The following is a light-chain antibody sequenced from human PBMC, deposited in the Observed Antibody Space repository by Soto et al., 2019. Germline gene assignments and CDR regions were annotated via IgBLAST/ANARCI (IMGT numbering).Light chain of an antibody. CDR3: QQSYSDPLVT. J-gene: IGKJ4*01. CDR1: QTVSGN. Sequence: EIVMTQSPATLSVSPGDRATLSCRASQTVSGNLAWYQQKPGQAPRLLMYGASTRATGIPARFSGSGSGTEFTLTISSLQPEDFATYYRQQSYSDPLVTFGGGTKVEIK. V-gene: IGKV3-15*01. CDR2: GAS.